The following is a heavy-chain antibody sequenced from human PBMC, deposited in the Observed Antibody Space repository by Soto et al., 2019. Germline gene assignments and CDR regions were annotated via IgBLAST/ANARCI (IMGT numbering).Heavy chain of an antibody. CDR3: ASGLGYCSSTSCSGLTRDYRGYYYYGMDV. CDR2: IDPSDSQI. Sequence: GESLKISCQGSGYRFNDYWISWVRQMPGKGLEWMGRIDPSDSQIKYSPSFQGHITISSDKSFSTAYLEWKSLKASDTAIYYCASGLGYCSSTSCSGLTRDYRGYYYYGMDVWGQGTTFTVSS. CDR1: GYRFNDYW. D-gene: IGHD2-2*01. V-gene: IGHV5-10-1*01. J-gene: IGHJ6*02.